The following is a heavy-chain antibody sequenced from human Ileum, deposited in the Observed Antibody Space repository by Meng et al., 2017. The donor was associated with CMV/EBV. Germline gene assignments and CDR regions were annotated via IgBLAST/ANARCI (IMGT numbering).Heavy chain of an antibody. CDR2: LFCNDDT. D-gene: IGHD6-13*01. CDR3: AHRPYSMRWYPYYFDY. Sequence: FSLGSRVVAAALIPQPPGQALDWLALLFCNDDTRSTPSLKTSLSITKDTSKHQVVLTLTNVDPVDTATYYCAHRPYSMRWYPYYFDYWGQGTLVTVSS. CDR1: FSLGSRVVA. V-gene: IGHV2-5*01. J-gene: IGHJ4*02.